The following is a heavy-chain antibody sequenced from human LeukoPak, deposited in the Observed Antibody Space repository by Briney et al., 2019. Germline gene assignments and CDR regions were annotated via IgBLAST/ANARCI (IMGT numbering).Heavy chain of an antibody. V-gene: IGHV4-31*03. CDR1: GGSISSGGYY. CDR3: ARGGGSGSREFDY. Sequence: SETLSLTCTVSGGSISSGGYYWSWIRRHPGKGLEWIGYIYYSGSTYYNPSLKSRVTISVDTSKNQFSLKLSSVTAADTAVYYCARGGGSGSREFDYWGQGTLGTVSS. D-gene: IGHD1-26*01. J-gene: IGHJ4*02. CDR2: IYYSGST.